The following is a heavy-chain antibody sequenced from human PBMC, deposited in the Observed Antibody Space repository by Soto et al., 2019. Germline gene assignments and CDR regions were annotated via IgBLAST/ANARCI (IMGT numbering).Heavy chain of an antibody. D-gene: IGHD1-26*01. J-gene: IGHJ4*02. CDR3: ARVRIVGAREIDF. Sequence: QVHLVQSGGEVKKPGASVKVSCKASGYTFNRHGITWVRRAPGQGLEWMGWISGYNGDINYEQKFQGRVTLSSDTLTSTVYLELKSLRFDDTAVYYCARVRIVGAREIDFWGQGTLVTVSS. V-gene: IGHV1-18*04. CDR2: ISGYNGDI. CDR1: GYTFNRHG.